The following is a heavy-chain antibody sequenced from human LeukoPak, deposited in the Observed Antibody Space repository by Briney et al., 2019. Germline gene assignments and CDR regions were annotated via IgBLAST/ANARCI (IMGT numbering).Heavy chain of an antibody. CDR2: INPNSGGT. D-gene: IGHD6-13*01. CDR3: ARGERLVTAYNWFDS. V-gene: IGHV1-2*02. J-gene: IGHJ5*01. Sequence: ASVKVSCKASGYTFTGYYMHWVRQAPGQGLEWMGWINPNSGGTNYAQKFQGRVTITRDTSISTAYMELSRLRSDDTAVYYCARGERLVTAYNWFDSWGQGTLVSVSS. CDR1: GYTFTGYY.